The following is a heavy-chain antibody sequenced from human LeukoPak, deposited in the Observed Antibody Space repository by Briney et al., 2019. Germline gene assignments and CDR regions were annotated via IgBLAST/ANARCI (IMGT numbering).Heavy chain of an antibody. J-gene: IGHJ6*02. CDR1: GFTFSSYA. CDR2: ISYDGSNK. Sequence: GGSLRLSCVASGFTFSSYAMPWVRQAPGKGLEWVAVISYDGSNKYYADSVKGRFTISRDNSKNTLYLQMNSLRAEDTAVYYCAREAGGRYSPYYYGMDVWGQGTTVTVSS. CDR3: AREAGGRYSPYYYGMDV. D-gene: IGHD3-9*01. V-gene: IGHV3-30-3*01.